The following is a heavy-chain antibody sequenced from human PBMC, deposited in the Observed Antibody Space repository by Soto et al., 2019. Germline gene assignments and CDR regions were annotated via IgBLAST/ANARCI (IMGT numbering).Heavy chain of an antibody. J-gene: IGHJ6*02. Sequence: GGSLRLSCAASGFTFSSHAMHWVRQAPGKGLEWVAVISYDGSNKYYADSVKGRFTISRDNSKNTLYLQMNSLRAEDTAVYYCARAYTWIQLWFSVYYYGMDVWGQGTTVTVSS. V-gene: IGHV3-30-3*01. CDR3: ARAYTWIQLWFSVYYYGMDV. D-gene: IGHD5-18*01. CDR1: GFTFSSHA. CDR2: ISYDGSNK.